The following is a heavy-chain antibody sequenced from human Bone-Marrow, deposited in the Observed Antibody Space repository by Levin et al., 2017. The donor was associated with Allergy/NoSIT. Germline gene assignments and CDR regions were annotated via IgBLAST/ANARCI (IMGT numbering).Heavy chain of an antibody. CDR1: GFTFNTYW. V-gene: IGHV3-7*04. CDR3: AREWWGPEY. Sequence: GESLKISCAASGFTFNTYWMTWVRQAPGKGLEWVANIKQDGSEKNYVDSVKGRFTISRDNAKNSLYLQMNSLRAEDTAVYYCAREWWGPEYWGQGTLVTVSS. D-gene: IGHD2-21*02. J-gene: IGHJ4*02. CDR2: IKQDGSEK.